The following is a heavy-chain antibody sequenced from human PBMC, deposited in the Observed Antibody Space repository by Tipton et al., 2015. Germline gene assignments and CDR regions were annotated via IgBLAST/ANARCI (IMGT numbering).Heavy chain of an antibody. J-gene: IGHJ4*02. Sequence: SLRLSCAASGFTFSNYAMSWVRQAPGKGLEWVSGISDSGGRTYYADSMKGRITISRDNSKNMLYLQINSLRVEDTAAYYCAKYVASDADWGQGTLVPVSS. CDR3: AKYVASDAD. V-gene: IGHV3-23*01. D-gene: IGHD3-3*02. CDR2: ISDSGGRT. CDR1: GFTFSNYA.